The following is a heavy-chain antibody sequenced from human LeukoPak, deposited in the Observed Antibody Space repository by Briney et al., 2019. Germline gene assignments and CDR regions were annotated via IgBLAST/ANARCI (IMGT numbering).Heavy chain of an antibody. Sequence: GGSLRLSCAASGFTFSDHYMDWVRQAPGKGLEWVGRTRKKVNSYTTEYAASVKGRFTISRDDSKNSLYLQMNSLKTEDTAVYYCARITNSGSYWVFDYWGQGTLVTVSS. CDR3: ARITNSGSYWVFDY. CDR2: TRKKVNSYTT. V-gene: IGHV3-72*01. J-gene: IGHJ4*02. D-gene: IGHD3-22*01. CDR1: GFTFSDHY.